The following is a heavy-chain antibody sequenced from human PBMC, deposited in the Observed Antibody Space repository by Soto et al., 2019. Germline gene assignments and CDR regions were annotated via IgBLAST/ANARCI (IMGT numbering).Heavy chain of an antibody. J-gene: IGHJ4*02. D-gene: IGHD6-13*01. V-gene: IGHV1-8*01. CDR3: ARGGIAAAGPDY. CDR2: MNPNSGNT. CDR1: GYTFTSYG. Sequence: KVSCKASGYTFTSYGINWVRQAPGQGLEWMGWMNPNSGNTGYAHKFQGRVTMTRNTSISTAYMDLSSLRSEDTAVYYCARGGIAAAGPDYWGQGTLVTVSS.